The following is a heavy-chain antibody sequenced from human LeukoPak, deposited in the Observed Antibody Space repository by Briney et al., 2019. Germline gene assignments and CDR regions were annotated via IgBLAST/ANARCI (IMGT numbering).Heavy chain of an antibody. CDR3: VRDLGHSRHYFEY. CDR1: GFTFNSFF. V-gene: IGHV3-7*01. D-gene: IGHD7-27*01. J-gene: IGHJ4*02. CDR2: ISRDGSET. Sequence: GGSLRLSCAASGFTFNSFFLNWVRLTPGRELEWVACISRDGSETFYMDSVRGRFTISRDNTKNSLYLQMNSLRAEDTAVYFCVRDLGHSRHYFEYWGQGALVTVSS.